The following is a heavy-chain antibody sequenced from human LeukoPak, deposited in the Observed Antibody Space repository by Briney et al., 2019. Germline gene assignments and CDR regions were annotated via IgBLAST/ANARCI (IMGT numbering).Heavy chain of an antibody. J-gene: IGHJ3*02. Sequence: KPSETLFLTCTVSGGSISSSSYYWGWIRQPPGKDLEWIGGISYSGSTYYNPSLKSRVTISVDTSKNQFSLKLSSVTAADTALYYCARHNSGSYYAAFDIWGQGTMVTASS. V-gene: IGHV4-39*01. D-gene: IGHD1-26*01. CDR1: GGSISSSSYY. CDR3: ARHNSGSYYAAFDI. CDR2: ISYSGST.